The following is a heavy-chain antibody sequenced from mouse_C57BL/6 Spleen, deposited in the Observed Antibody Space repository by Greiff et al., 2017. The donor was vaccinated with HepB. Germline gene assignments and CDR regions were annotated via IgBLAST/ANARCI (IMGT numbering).Heavy chain of an antibody. CDR3: ARHAWDYYAMDY. CDR2: ISGGGGNT. V-gene: IGHV5-9*01. J-gene: IGHJ4*01. Sequence: EVQVVESGGGLVKPGGSLKLSCAASGFTFSSYTMSWVRQTPEKRLEWVATISGGGGNTYYPDSVKGRFTISRDNAKNTLYLQMSSLRSEDTALYYCARHAWDYYAMDYWGQGTSVTVSS. CDR1: GFTFSSYT.